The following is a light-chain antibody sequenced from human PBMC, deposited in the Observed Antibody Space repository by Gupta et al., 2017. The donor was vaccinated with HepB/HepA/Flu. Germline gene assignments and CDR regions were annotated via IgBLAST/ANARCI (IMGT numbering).Light chain of an antibody. Sequence: DIQMTQSPSAVSASLGDRGTINCRAGQEINNLLVLYQQKSRKPPKLLIYSAAILQSGVPSRFSGGASGTNFTPTISSLQAEDFGTYYCQQAHSYSLTLGQGTKVEIK. J-gene: IGKJ2*01. CDR3: QQAHSYSLT. CDR2: SAA. V-gene: IGKV1-12*01. CDR1: QEINNL.